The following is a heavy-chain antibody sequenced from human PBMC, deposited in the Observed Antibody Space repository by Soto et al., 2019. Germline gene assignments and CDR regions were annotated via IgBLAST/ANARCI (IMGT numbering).Heavy chain of an antibody. V-gene: IGHV3-30*18. CDR2: ISYDGSNK. CDR1: GFTFSRYG. J-gene: IGHJ6*02. Sequence: GGSVRLSCAASGFTFSRYGMHWVRQAPGKGLEWVAVISYDGSNKFYADSVKGRFTISRDNSKNTLYLQMNSLRAEDTSVYYCAKDLYSSETYTYYCGMDVWGQGTTVTVSS. D-gene: IGHD3-10*01. CDR3: AKDLYSSETYTYYCGMDV.